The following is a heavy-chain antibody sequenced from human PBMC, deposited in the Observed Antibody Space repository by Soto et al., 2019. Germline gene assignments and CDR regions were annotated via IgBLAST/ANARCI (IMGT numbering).Heavy chain of an antibody. CDR3: ARDRMYDSGGDPNA. J-gene: IGHJ4*02. V-gene: IGHV1-3*01. CDR1: GYIFTRYA. CDR2: IDAGNGHT. D-gene: IGHD3-22*01. Sequence: QVQLVQSGADVKKPGASVKVSCKASGYIFTRYAMHWVRQAPGQRLEWMGWIDAGNGHTKYSHNLQGRVSITRDTSASTAYMELSSLTSEDTAVYYCARDRMYDSGGDPNAWGQGTLVTVSS.